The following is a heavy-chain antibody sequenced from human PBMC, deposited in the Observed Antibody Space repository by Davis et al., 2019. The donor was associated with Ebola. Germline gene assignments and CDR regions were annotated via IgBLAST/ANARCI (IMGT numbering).Heavy chain of an antibody. D-gene: IGHD3-10*01. Sequence: SETLSLTCTVSGDSINGYYWTWIRQPPGEGMEYIGYIYYVGTTDYNPSLKSRVTMSVDMSKNQFSLNLNSVMAADTAIYYCARVRGTLARFYGMDVWGQGTTVTVSS. CDR3: ARVRGTLARFYGMDV. V-gene: IGHV4-59*01. CDR1: GDSINGYY. CDR2: IYYVGTT. J-gene: IGHJ6*02.